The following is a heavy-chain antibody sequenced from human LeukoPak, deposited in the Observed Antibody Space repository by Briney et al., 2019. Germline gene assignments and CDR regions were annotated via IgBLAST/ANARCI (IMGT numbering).Heavy chain of an antibody. CDR2: INHSGST. Sequence: PGGSLRLSCAASGFTFSSYSMNWVRQALGKGLEWIGEINHSGSTNYNPSLKSRVTISVDTSKNQFSLKLSSVTAADTAVYYCARGTRADIWGQGTMVTVSS. CDR1: GFTFSSYS. J-gene: IGHJ3*02. CDR3: ARGTRADI. V-gene: IGHV4-34*01.